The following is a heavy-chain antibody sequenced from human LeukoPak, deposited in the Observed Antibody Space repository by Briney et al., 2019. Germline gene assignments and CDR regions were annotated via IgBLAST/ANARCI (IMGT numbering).Heavy chain of an antibody. Sequence: GGSLRLSCAASGFTFSSYVMHWVRQAPGEGLEWVAVISFDGSNKYYGDSPKGRFTISRDNSKNTLYLQMNSLRGEDMAIYYCARDFGWLSGFDYWGQGTLVTVSS. D-gene: IGHD3-9*01. CDR1: GFTFSSYV. CDR3: ARDFGWLSGFDY. J-gene: IGHJ4*02. V-gene: IGHV3-30-3*01. CDR2: ISFDGSNK.